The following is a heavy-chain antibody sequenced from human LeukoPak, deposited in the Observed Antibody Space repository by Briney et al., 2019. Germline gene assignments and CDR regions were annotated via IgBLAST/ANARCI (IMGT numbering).Heavy chain of an antibody. D-gene: IGHD6-6*01. CDR3: ARGYSSSSHQPYYYYYYMDV. J-gene: IGHJ6*03. CDR2: IIPIFGTA. Sequence: ASVKASCKASGGTFSSYAISWVRQAPGQGLEWMGGIIPIFGTANYAQKFQGRVTITTDESTSTAYMELSSLRSEDTAVYYCARGYSSSSHQPYYYYYYMDVWGKGTTVTVSS. CDR1: GGTFSSYA. V-gene: IGHV1-69*05.